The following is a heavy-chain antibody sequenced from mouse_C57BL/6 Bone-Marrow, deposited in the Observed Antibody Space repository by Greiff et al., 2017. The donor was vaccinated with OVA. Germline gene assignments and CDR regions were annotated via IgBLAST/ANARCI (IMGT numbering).Heavy chain of an antibody. Sequence: EVKLVESGGGLVKPGGSLKLSCAASGFTFSSYAMSWVRQTPEKRLEWVATISDGGSYTYYPDNVKGRFTISRDNAKNNLYLQMSHLKSEDTAMYYCARVYGGPLLWVRRGGFAYWGQGTLVTVSA. CDR2: ISDGGSYT. CDR1: GFTFSSYA. CDR3: ARVYGGPLLWVRRGGFAY. D-gene: IGHD2-2*01. V-gene: IGHV5-4*03. J-gene: IGHJ3*01.